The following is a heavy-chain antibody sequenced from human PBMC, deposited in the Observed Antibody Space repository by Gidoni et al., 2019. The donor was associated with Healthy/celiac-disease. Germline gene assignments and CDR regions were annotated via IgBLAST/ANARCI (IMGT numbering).Heavy chain of an antibody. CDR2: ISGSGGST. V-gene: IGHV3-23*01. D-gene: IGHD1-26*01. Sequence: EVQLLESGGGLVQPGGSLRLSCAASGFTFSSYAMSWVRQAPGKGLGLVSAISGSGGSTYYADSVKGRFTISRDNSKNTLYLQMNSLRAEDTAVYYCAKDVGARKYYFDYWGQGTLVTVSS. J-gene: IGHJ4*02. CDR1: GFTFSSYA. CDR3: AKDVGARKYYFDY.